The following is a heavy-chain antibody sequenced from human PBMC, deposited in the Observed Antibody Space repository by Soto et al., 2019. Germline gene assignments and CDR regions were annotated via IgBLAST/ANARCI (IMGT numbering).Heavy chain of an antibody. CDR1: GFRFSDHY. Sequence: QVQLVESGGGLGEPGGSLRLSCAASGFRFSDHYMTWIRQAPGKGLEWVSKISGDATTTYYADSVKGRFTVSRDNAKNSVYLQMNSLRAEDTAVYYCARDPYYYASGFWGQGTLVTVSS. V-gene: IGHV3-11*01. J-gene: IGHJ4*02. CDR3: ARDPYYYASGF. CDR2: ISGDATTT. D-gene: IGHD3-10*01.